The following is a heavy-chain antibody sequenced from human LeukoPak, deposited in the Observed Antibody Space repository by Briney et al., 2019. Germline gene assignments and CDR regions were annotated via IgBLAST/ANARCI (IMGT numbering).Heavy chain of an antibody. D-gene: IGHD5-18*01. J-gene: IGHJ4*01. CDR1: GGSISSSSYY. CDR3: ARDGYCYGYDY. V-gene: IGHV4-39*02. Sequence: PSETLSLTCTVSGGSISSSSYYWGWIRQPPGKGLEWIGSIYYSVSTYYNPSLKGRVTISVDTSKNRCSLKLSSVTAADTAVYYCARDGYCYGYDYWGHGTLVTVSS. CDR2: IYYSVST.